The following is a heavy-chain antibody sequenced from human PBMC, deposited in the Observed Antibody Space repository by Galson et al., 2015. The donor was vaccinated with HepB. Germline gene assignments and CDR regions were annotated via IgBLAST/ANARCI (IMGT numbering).Heavy chain of an antibody. Sequence: SVKVSCKASGSTFTSYDINWVRQATGQGLEWMGWMNPNSGNTGYAQKFQGRVTMTRNTSISTAYMELSSLRSEDTAVYYCARVLYSGSYYDGINWFDPWGQGTLVTVSS. J-gene: IGHJ5*02. D-gene: IGHD1-26*01. V-gene: IGHV1-8*01. CDR2: MNPNSGNT. CDR1: GSTFTSYD. CDR3: ARVLYSGSYYDGINWFDP.